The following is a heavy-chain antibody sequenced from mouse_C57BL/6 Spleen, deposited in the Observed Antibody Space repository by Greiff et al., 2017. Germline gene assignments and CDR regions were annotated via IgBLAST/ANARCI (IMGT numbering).Heavy chain of an antibody. D-gene: IGHD2-5*01. CDR3: ARSGQAYYSNHYWYFDV. J-gene: IGHJ1*03. CDR1: GYAFSSSW. CDR2: IYPGDGDT. Sequence: QVQLQQSGPELVKPGASVKISCKASGYAFSSSWMNWVKQRPGKGLEWIGRIYPGDGDTNYNGKFKGKATLTADKSSSTAYMQLSSLTSEDSAVYFCARSGQAYYSNHYWYFDVWGTGTTVTVSS. V-gene: IGHV1-82*01.